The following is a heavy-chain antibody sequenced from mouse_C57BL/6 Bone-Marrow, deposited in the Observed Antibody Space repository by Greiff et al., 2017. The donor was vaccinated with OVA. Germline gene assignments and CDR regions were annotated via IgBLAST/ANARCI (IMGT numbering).Heavy chain of an antibody. CDR1: GYTFTSYG. Sequence: VHLVESGAELARPGASVKLSCKASGYTFTSYGISWVKQRTGQGLEWIGEIYPRSGNTYYNEKFKGKATLTADKSSSTAYMELRSLTSEDSAVYFCARSGYGYYFDYWGQGTTLTVSS. J-gene: IGHJ2*01. CDR3: ARSGYGYYFDY. V-gene: IGHV1-81*01. CDR2: IYPRSGNT. D-gene: IGHD2-2*01.